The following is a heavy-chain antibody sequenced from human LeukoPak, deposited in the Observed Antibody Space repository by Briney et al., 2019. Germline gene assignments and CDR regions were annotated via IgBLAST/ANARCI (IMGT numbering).Heavy chain of an antibody. D-gene: IGHD2-2*01. V-gene: IGHV3-21*04. J-gene: IGHJ4*02. CDR3: ARDQRYCSSSSCPWEPFDY. Sequence: GGSLRLSCAASGFTFSSYSMSWVRQAPGKGLERVSSITTSSTYISYADSVKGRFTISRDNAKNSLYLQMNSLRAEDTAVYYCARDQRYCSSSSCPWEPFDYWGQGTLVTVSS. CDR2: ITTSSTYI. CDR1: GFTFSSYS.